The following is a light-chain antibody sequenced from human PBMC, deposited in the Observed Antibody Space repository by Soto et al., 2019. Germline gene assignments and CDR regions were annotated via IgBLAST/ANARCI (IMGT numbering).Light chain of an antibody. V-gene: IGKV1-39*01. Sequence: DIHMTQSASSLSASVGDRVTITCRASQSVSSYLNWYQQKKGKAPTLIIYAASSLQSGVPSRFSGSGYGTDFNLTISSLQPEDFATYYCQQSYSSLWTFGQGTKVDIK. CDR2: AAS. J-gene: IGKJ1*01. CDR3: QQSYSSLWT. CDR1: QSVSSY.